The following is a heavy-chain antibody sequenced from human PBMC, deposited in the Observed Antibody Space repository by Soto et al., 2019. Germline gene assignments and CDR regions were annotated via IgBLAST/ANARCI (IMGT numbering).Heavy chain of an antibody. V-gene: IGHV4-34*01. CDR3: ARSIAVAGGRYYYYGLDV. Sequence: SETLSLTCAVYGGSFSGYYWSWIRQPPGKGLEWIGEINHSGSTNYNPSLKSRVTISVDTSKNQFSLKLSSVTAADTAVYYCARSIAVAGGRYYYYGLDVWGQGTKAT. J-gene: IGHJ6*02. CDR2: INHSGST. D-gene: IGHD6-19*01. CDR1: GGSFSGYY.